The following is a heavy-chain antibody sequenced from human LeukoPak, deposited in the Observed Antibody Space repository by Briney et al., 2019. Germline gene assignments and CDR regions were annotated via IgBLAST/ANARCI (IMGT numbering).Heavy chain of an antibody. CDR3: ARECRWLVSYNWFDP. CDR1: GGSISSGGYY. D-gene: IGHD6-19*01. V-gene: IGHV4-31*03. J-gene: IGHJ5*02. CDR2: IYYSGST. Sequence: SQTLSLTCTVSGGSISSGGYYWSWIRQHPGKGLEWIGYIYYSGSTYYNPSLKSRVTISVDTSKNQFSLKLSSVTAADTAVYYCARECRWLVSYNWFDPWGQGTLVTVSS.